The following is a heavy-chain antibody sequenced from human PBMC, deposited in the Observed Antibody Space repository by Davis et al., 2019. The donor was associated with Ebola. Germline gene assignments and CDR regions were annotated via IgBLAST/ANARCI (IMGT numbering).Heavy chain of an antibody. CDR2: MNPNSGNT. CDR1: GYTFTSYD. D-gene: IGHD2-15*01. V-gene: IGHV1-18*01. J-gene: IGHJ4*02. CDR3: ARDLVGYCSGGSCYSGLVF. Sequence: AASVKVSCKASGYTFTSYDINWVRQATGQGLEWMGWMNPNSGNTNYAQKLQGRVTMTTDTSTRTAYMELRSLRSDDTAVYYCARDLVGYCSGGSCYSGLVFWGQGTLVTVSS.